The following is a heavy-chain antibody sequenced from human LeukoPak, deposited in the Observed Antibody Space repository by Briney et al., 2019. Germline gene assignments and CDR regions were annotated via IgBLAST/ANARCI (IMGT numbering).Heavy chain of an antibody. D-gene: IGHD3-22*01. J-gene: IGHJ3*02. Sequence: ASVKVSCKASGYSFTGYYIHWVRQAPGQGLEWMGRSNPNSGGTNYPQKLQGRVTMTRDTFTSTAYMVLSRLRSDDTAVYYCAKGIIMRVEISPQEDAFDIWGQGTMVTVSS. CDR3: AKGIIMRVEISPQEDAFDI. CDR2: SNPNSGGT. V-gene: IGHV1-2*02. CDR1: GYSFTGYY.